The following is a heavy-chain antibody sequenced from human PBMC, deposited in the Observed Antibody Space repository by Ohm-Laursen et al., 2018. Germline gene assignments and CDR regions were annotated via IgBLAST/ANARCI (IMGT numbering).Heavy chain of an antibody. V-gene: IGHV3-21*01. CDR1: GFTFSSYS. CDR2: ISSSSSYI. D-gene: IGHD3-10*01. J-gene: IGHJ6*02. CDR3: ARDGLWFGELLYTGEDGMDV. Sequence: SLRLSCTAPGFTFSSYSMNWVRQAPGKGLEWVSSISSSSSYIYYADSVKGRFTISRDNAKNSLYLQMNSLRAEDTAVYYCARDGLWFGELLYTGEDGMDVWGQGTTVTVSS.